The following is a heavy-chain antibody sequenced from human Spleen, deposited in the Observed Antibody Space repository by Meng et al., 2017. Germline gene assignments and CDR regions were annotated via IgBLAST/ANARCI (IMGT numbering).Heavy chain of an antibody. D-gene: IGHD2-21*01. CDR1: GGSFSAYD. Sequence: QVQVQHWGAGLLKPSETMSLTCAFYGGSFSAYDWSWIRQPPGKGLEWLGQINHSGSTNDSPSLKSRVTISIDTSRNQLSLKLSSVTAADTAVYYCRLAYCMGDCVDYWGQGTLVTVSS. J-gene: IGHJ4*02. CDR2: INHSGST. CDR3: RLAYCMGDCVDY. V-gene: IGHV4-34*01.